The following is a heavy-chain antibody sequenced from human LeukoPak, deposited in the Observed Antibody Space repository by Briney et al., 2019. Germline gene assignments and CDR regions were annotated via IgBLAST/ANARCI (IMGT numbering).Heavy chain of an antibody. V-gene: IGHV4-61*02. CDR2: IYTSGST. Sequence: PSETLSLTCTVSGGPISSGSYYRSWIRQPAGKGLEWIGRIYTSGSTNYNPSLKSRVTISVDTSKNQFSLKLSSVTAAGTAVYYCARDRVSPTLYYYYYMDGWGKGTTVTVSS. CDR1: GGPISSGSYY. CDR3: ARDRVSPTLYYYYYMDG. J-gene: IGHJ6*03.